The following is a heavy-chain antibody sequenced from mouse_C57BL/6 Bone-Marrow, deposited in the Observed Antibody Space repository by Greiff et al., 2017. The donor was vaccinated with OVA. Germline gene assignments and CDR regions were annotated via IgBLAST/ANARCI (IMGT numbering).Heavy chain of an antibody. CDR1: GYTFTDYE. Sequence: QVQLKQSGAELVRPGASVTLSCKASGYTFTDYEMHWVQQTPVHGLEWIGAIDPETGGTAYNQKFKGQAILTADKSSSTAYLELRSLTSEDSAVYYSTRNRVDYYVSSWYFEVGGTGTTVTVSS. V-gene: IGHV1-15*01. J-gene: IGHJ1*03. CDR3: TRNRVDYYVSSWYFEV. CDR2: IDPETGGT. D-gene: IGHD1-1*01.